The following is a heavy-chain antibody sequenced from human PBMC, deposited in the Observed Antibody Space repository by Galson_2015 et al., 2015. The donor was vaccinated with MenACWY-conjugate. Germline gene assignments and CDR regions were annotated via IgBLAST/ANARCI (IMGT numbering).Heavy chain of an antibody. CDR2: LYDDGTS. D-gene: IGHD2-21*01. Sequence: SLRLSCAASGFSVTSHFMGWVRQAPGKGLEWVALLYDDGTSRYADSVKGRFTISRDTLRNSLSLQPHGLRAEDTAMYFCAKIVRHPVGPYFDSWGQGTLVLVS. CDR1: GFSVTSHF. CDR3: AKIVRHPVGPYFDS. J-gene: IGHJ4*02. V-gene: IGHV3-53*01.